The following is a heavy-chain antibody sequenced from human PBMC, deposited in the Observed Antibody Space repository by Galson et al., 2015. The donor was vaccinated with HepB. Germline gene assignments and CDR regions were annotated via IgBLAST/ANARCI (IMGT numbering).Heavy chain of an antibody. J-gene: IGHJ3*02. CDR3: AREGPLYGSGSYYRSLDAFDI. CDR1: GFTFSDYY. D-gene: IGHD3-10*01. CDR2: ISSSGSTI. Sequence: SLRLSCAASGFTFSDYYMSWIRQAPGKGLEWVSYISSSGSTIYYADSVKGRFTISRDNAKNSLYLQMNSLRAEDTAVYYCAREGPLYGSGSYYRSLDAFDIWGQGTMVTVSS. V-gene: IGHV3-11*01.